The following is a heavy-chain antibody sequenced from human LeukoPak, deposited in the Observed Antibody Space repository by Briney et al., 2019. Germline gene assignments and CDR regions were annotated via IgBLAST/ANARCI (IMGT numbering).Heavy chain of an antibody. V-gene: IGHV1-2*02. CDR1: GYDFTDYK. J-gene: IGHJ6*01. CDR3: ARDALYYGLVV. Sequence: ASVKVSCKASGYDFTDYKIHWVRLAPGQGLEWMGWVNPDTSDTCLSQKVQARFTMTRDASMNTAYMALSRLKSDDTAVYYCARDALYYGLVVWGVRATVSLSS. D-gene: IGHD2-15*01. CDR2: VNPDTSDT.